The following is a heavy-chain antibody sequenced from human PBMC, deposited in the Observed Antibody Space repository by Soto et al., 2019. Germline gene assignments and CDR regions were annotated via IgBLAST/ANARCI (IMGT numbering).Heavy chain of an antibody. CDR3: AKDSPNIAVAGPYYYGMDV. J-gene: IGHJ6*02. D-gene: IGHD6-19*01. Sequence: QVQLVESGGGVVQPGRSLRLSCAASGFTFSSYGMHWVRQVPGRGRGWVAVISYDGSNKNYADSVKGRFTISRDNSKNTLYLQMNSLRAEDTAVYYCAKDSPNIAVAGPYYYGMDVWGQGTTVTVSS. CDR2: ISYDGSNK. CDR1: GFTFSSYG. V-gene: IGHV3-30*18.